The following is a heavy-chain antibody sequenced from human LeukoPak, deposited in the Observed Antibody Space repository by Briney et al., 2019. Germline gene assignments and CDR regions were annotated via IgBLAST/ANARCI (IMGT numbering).Heavy chain of an antibody. CDR1: GFTFSSYW. J-gene: IGHJ6*02. D-gene: IGHD2-15*01. CDR3: ARTYCSGGSCYWNYYYGMDV. V-gene: IGHV3-7*03. Sequence: GGSLRLSCAASGFTFSSYWMSWVRQAPGKGLEWVANIKQDGSEKYHVDSVKSRFTISRDNAKNSLYLQMNSLRAEDTALYYCARTYCSGGSCYWNYYYGMDVWGQGTTVTVSS. CDR2: IKQDGSEK.